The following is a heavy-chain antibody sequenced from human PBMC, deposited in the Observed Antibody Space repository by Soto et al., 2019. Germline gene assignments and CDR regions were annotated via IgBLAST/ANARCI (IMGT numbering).Heavy chain of an antibody. J-gene: IGHJ6*02. D-gene: IGHD2-15*01. CDR2: ISGSDGST. V-gene: IGHV3-23*01. CDR3: AKEGGGGRNYYYSMDV. CDR1: GFTFSSQA. Sequence: GGSLRLSCAASGFTFSSQAMSWVRRAPGKGLEWVSGISGSDGSTNYADSVRGRFTISRDNSKNTLYLQMNSLRVEDTAVYYCAKEGGGGRNYYYSMDVWGQGTTVTVSS.